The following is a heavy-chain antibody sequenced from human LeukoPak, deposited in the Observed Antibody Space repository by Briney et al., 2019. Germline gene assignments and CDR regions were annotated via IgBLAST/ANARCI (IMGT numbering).Heavy chain of an antibody. D-gene: IGHD4-17*01. V-gene: IGHV4-59*01. J-gene: IGHJ4*02. CDR3: ARGDYGDYVDY. CDR1: GGSISSYY. CDR2: IYYSGST. Sequence: SETLSLTCTVSGGSISSYYWSWIRQPPGKGLEWIGYIYYSGSTNYNPSLKSRVTISVDTSKNQFSLKLSSVTAADTAVYYCARGDYGDYVDYWGQGTLVTVSS.